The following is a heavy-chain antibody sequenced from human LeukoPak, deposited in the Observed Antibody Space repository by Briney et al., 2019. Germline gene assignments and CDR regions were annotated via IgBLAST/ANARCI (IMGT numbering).Heavy chain of an antibody. CDR2: IYYSGST. CDR1: GGSISSYY. CDR3: AREIAVAWRDFDY. D-gene: IGHD6-19*01. J-gene: IGHJ4*02. Sequence: SETLSLTCTVSGGSISSYYWGWIRQPPGKGLEWIGSIYYSGSTYYNPSLKSRVTISVDTSKNQFSLKLSSVTAADTAVYYCAREIAVAWRDFDYWGQGTLVTVSS. V-gene: IGHV4-39*01.